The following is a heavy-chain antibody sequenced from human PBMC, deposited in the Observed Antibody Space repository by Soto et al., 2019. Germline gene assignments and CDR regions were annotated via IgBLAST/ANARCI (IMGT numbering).Heavy chain of an antibody. J-gene: IGHJ5*02. D-gene: IGHD6-19*01. V-gene: IGHV4-31*03. CDR3: ARTYSSGSGWFHP. Sequence: PSETLSLTCSVSAYSTTAGGYYWSWIRHHPGKGLEWIGSFYSSGSVIYNPSLRSRLSISGDTTKNHFSMSLTSVTDADTAHYYCARTYSSGSGWFHPWGQGTLVTVSS. CDR1: AYSTTAGGYY. CDR2: FYSSGSV.